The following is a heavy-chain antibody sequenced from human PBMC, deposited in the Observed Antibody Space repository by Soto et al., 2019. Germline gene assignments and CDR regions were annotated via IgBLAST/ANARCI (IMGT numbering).Heavy chain of an antibody. D-gene: IGHD3-22*01. CDR2: INHSGST. J-gene: IGHJ6*02. Sequence: SETLSLTCAVYGGSFSGYYWSWIRQPPGKGLEWIGEINHSGSTNYNPSLKSRVTISVDTSKNQFSLKLSSVTAADTAVNYCARGGRYYYDSSGYYGMDVWGQGTTVTVSS. V-gene: IGHV4-34*01. CDR1: GGSFSGYY. CDR3: ARGGRYYYDSSGYYGMDV.